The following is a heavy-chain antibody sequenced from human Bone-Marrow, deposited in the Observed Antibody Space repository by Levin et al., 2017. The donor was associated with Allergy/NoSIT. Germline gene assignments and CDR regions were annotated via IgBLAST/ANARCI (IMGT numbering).Heavy chain of an antibody. J-gene: IGHJ4*02. CDR3: ARAIHTNYVGNDY. V-gene: IGHV3-7*01. Sequence: GGSLRLSCVASGFTFSAYGMHWVRQAPGKGLEWVANIKLDGSETHYVDSVEGRFTISRDNAKNSVYLQMNSLRAEDTAVYYCARAIHTNYVGNDYWGQGTLVTVSS. CDR2: IKLDGSET. CDR1: GFTFSAYG. D-gene: IGHD3-16*01.